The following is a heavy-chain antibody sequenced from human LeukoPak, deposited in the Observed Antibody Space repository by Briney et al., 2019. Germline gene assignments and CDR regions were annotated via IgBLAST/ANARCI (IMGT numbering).Heavy chain of an antibody. D-gene: IGHD2-2*01. V-gene: IGHV4-59*01. J-gene: IGHJ5*02. CDR1: GGSISSYY. Sequence: SETLSLTCTVSGGSISSYYWSWIRQPPGKGLEWIGYIYYSGSTNYNPSLRRRVTISVDTSKNQFSLKLSSVTAADTAVYYCARDLGGSGYCSSTSCYLNWFDPWGQGTLVTVSS. CDR3: ARDLGGSGYCSSTSCYLNWFDP. CDR2: IYYSGST.